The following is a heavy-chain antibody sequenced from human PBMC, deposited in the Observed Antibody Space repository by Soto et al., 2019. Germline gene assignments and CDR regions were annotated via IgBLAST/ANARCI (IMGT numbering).Heavy chain of an antibody. CDR2: IIPIFGTA. V-gene: IGHV1-69*13. Sequence: SVKVSCKASGGTFSSYAISWVRQAPGQGLEWMGGIIPIFGTANYAQKFQGRVTITADESTSTAYMELSSLRSEDTAVYYCAREIRGYYDSSGSFDYWGQGTLVTVSS. D-gene: IGHD3-22*01. CDR1: GGTFSSYA. CDR3: AREIRGYYDSSGSFDY. J-gene: IGHJ4*02.